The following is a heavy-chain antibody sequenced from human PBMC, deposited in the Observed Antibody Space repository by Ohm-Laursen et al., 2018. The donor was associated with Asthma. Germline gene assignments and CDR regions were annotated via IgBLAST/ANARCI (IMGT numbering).Heavy chain of an antibody. CDR1: GGSISSGGYY. CDR2: IYYSGST. J-gene: IGHJ6*02. D-gene: IGHD3-16*01. V-gene: IGHV4-31*03. CDR3: ARAESALGHAPYGIDV. Sequence: TLSLTCTVSGGSISSGGYYWSWIRQHPGKGLEWIGYIYYSGSTYYNPSLKSRVTISVDTSKNQFSLKLSSVTAADTAVYYCARAESALGHAPYGIDVWGQGTLVTVSS.